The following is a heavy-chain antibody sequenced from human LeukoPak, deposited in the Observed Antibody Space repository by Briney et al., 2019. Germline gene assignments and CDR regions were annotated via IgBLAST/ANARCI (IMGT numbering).Heavy chain of an antibody. Sequence: GASVKVSFKASGYTFTGYYMHWVRLAPGPGLEWMGLINTNSGGTNYAQKFQGRVIMTRDTFISTAYMELSRLRLDSTAVYYCARLGGDSLNTGHAFDIWGQGTMVTVSS. J-gene: IGHJ3*02. CDR3: ARLGGDSLNTGHAFDI. D-gene: IGHD3-9*01. V-gene: IGHV1-2*02. CDR1: GYTFTGYY. CDR2: INTNSGGT.